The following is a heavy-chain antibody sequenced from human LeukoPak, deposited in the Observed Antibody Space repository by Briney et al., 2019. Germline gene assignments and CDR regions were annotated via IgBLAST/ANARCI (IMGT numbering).Heavy chain of an antibody. Sequence: GGSLRLSCAASGFTFSSYAMTWVRQAPGKGLEWVSTVSGSAGRTDYADSVRGRFTISRDNLKNTLYLQMNSLRAEDTAVYYCAKNRGHCVNGVCHNYYYMDVWGKGTTVTVSS. CDR2: VSGSAGRT. J-gene: IGHJ6*03. D-gene: IGHD2-8*01. CDR3: AKNRGHCVNGVCHNYYYMDV. CDR1: GFTFSSYA. V-gene: IGHV3-23*01.